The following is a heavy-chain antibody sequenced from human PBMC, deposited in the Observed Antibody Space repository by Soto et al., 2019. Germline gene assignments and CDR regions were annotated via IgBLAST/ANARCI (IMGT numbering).Heavy chain of an antibody. CDR2: ISGSGGST. J-gene: IGHJ4*02. CDR3: AKRSWLAHFDY. D-gene: IGHD6-19*01. V-gene: IGHV3-23*01. CDR1: GFPFSSYA. Sequence: GGSLSLSCAASGFPFSSYAMSWVRQAPGKGLEWVSAISGSGGSTYYADSVKGRFTISRDNSKNTLYLQMNSLRAEDTAVYYCAKRSWLAHFDYWGQGTLVTVSS.